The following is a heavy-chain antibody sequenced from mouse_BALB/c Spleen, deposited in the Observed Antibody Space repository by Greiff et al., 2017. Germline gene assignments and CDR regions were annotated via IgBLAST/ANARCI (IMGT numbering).Heavy chain of an antibody. V-gene: IGHV2-9-2*01. CDR3: VRGRITTRTPFAY. CDR2: IWTGGGT. J-gene: IGHJ3*01. Sequence: QVQLQQSGPGLVAPSQSLSITCTVSGFSLTSYDISWIRQPPGKGLEWLGVIWTGGGTNYNSAFMSRLSISKDNSKSQVFLKMNSLQTDDTAIYYCVRGRITTRTPFAYWGQGTLVTVSA. CDR1: GFSLTSYD. D-gene: IGHD2-4*01.